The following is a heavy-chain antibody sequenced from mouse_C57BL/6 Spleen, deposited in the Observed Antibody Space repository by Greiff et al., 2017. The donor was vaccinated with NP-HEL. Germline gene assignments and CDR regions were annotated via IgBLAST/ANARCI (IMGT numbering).Heavy chain of an antibody. CDR3: ARGDWEDY. CDR2: IDPSNSGT. V-gene: IGHV1-19*01. CDR1: GYTFTDYY. D-gene: IGHD4-1*01. Sequence: VQLQQSGPVLVKPGASVKMSCKASGYTFTDYYMNWVKQSHGKSLEWIGVIDPSNSGTSYNQKFKGKATLTVYKSSSTAYMELNSLTSEDSAVYYCARGDWEDYWGQGTSVTVSS. J-gene: IGHJ4*01.